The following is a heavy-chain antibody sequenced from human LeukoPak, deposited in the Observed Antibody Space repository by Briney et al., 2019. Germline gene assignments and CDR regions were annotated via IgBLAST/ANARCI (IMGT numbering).Heavy chain of an antibody. CDR2: IKQDGSEK. Sequence: PGGSLRLSCAASGFTFDDYAMHWVRQAPGKGLEWVANIKQDGSEKYHVDSVKGRFTISRDNAKSSLYLQMNSLRDEDTAVYYCARGGGDFWSAYYSGYYFDYWGQGTLVTVSS. V-gene: IGHV3-7*01. J-gene: IGHJ4*02. D-gene: IGHD3-3*01. CDR1: GFTFDDYA. CDR3: ARGGGDFWSAYYSGYYFDY.